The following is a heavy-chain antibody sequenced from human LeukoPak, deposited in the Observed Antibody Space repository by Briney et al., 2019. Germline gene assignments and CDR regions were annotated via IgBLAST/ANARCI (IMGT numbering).Heavy chain of an antibody. CDR1: GGSISSSSYY. CDR2: IYYSGST. D-gene: IGHD6-13*01. Sequence: SETLSLTCTVSGGSISSSSYYWGWIRQPPGKGPEWIGSIYYSGSTYYNPSLKSRVTISVDTSKNQFSLKLSSVTAADTAVYYCASPEYSSSWYARSKDYWGQGTLVTVS. CDR3: ASPEYSSSWYARSKDY. V-gene: IGHV4-39*07. J-gene: IGHJ4*02.